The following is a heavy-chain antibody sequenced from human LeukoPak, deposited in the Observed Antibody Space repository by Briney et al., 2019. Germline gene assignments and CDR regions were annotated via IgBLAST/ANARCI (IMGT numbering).Heavy chain of an antibody. CDR1: GFTFSSYG. J-gene: IGHJ4*02. Sequence: GRSLRLSCAASGFTFSSYGMHWVRQAPGKGLEWVAVIWYDGSNKYYADSVKGRFTISRDNSKNTLYLQTNSLRAEDTAVYYCARDGDPTTVTPDYWGQGTLVTVSS. CDR2: IWYDGSNK. CDR3: ARDGDPTTVTPDY. D-gene: IGHD4-17*01. V-gene: IGHV3-33*01.